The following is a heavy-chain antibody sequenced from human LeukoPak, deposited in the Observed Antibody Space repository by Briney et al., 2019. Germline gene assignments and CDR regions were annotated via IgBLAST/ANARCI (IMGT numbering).Heavy chain of an antibody. CDR2: ITDTGEST. V-gene: IGHV3-23*01. Sequence: GGSLRLSCTASGFTFSSYAMTWVRQAPGKGLEWVSVITDTGESTYYADSVKGRFTISRDNSKNTLYLQMNSLKDEDTAVYYCAKDESTWSYGGFGYWGQGTLVTVSS. J-gene: IGHJ4*02. CDR3: AKDESTWSYGGFGY. CDR1: GFTFSSYA. D-gene: IGHD6-13*01.